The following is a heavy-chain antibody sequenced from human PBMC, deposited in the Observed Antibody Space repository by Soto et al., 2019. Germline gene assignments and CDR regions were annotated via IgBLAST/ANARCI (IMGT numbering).Heavy chain of an antibody. J-gene: IGHJ4*02. V-gene: IGHV4-59*11. CDR3: ARDQNRSGYLHY. CDR2: IYYSGFT. CDR1: VVSISSHY. Sequence: SETLSLTCTVSVVSISSHYWSCVRQPPGKGLEWIGYIYYSGFTDYNPSLKSRVTISEDTSKNQFSLTLTSVTAADTAVYYCARDQNRSGYLHYLGQGRQSTVCS. D-gene: IGHD3-22*01.